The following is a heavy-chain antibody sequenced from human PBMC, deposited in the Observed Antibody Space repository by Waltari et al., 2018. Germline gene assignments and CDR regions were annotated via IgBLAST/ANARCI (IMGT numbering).Heavy chain of an antibody. CDR3: AKDSLPGIAAANDY. D-gene: IGHD6-13*01. CDR2: ISWDSGSI. J-gene: IGHJ4*02. Sequence: EVQLVESGGGLVQPGGSLRLSCAASGFTFDDYAMHWVRQAPGKGLEWVAGISWDSGSIGYADSVKGRFTISRDNAKNSLYLQMNSLRAEDTALYYCAKDSLPGIAAANDYWGQGTLVTVSS. V-gene: IGHV3-9*01. CDR1: GFTFDDYA.